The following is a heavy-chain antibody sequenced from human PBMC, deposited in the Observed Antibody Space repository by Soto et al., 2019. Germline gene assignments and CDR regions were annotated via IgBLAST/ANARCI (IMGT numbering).Heavy chain of an antibody. CDR3: ARDRYYDSSGYYPLHY. Sequence: ASVKVSCKASGYTLTSYGISWVRQAPGQGLEWMGWISAYNGNTNYAQKLQGRVTMTTDTSTSTAYMELRSLRSDDTAVYYCARDRYYDSSGYYPLHYWGQGTLVTVSS. CDR1: GYTLTSYG. CDR2: ISAYNGNT. D-gene: IGHD3-22*01. J-gene: IGHJ4*02. V-gene: IGHV1-18*01.